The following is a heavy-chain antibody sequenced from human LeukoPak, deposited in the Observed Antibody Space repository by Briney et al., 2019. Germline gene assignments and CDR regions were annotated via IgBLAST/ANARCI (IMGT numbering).Heavy chain of an antibody. V-gene: IGHV3-30*18. Sequence: GGSLRLSCAASGFTLSSYAMHWVRQAPGKGLEWVAVISFDGSNKYYADSVKGRFTISRDNSKNTLYMQMNSVRAEDTAVYYCAKDGMSTFGGVIAVYYFDYWRQGTLVTVS. D-gene: IGHD3-16*02. CDR1: GFTLSSYA. J-gene: IGHJ4*02. CDR2: ISFDGSNK. CDR3: AKDGMSTFGGVIAVYYFDY.